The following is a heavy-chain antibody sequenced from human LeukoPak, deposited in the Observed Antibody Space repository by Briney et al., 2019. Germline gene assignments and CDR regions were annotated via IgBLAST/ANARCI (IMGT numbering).Heavy chain of an antibody. Sequence: SETLSLTCTVSGGSVSSGSYYWRWIRQPPGKGLEWIGYIYYSGSTNYNPSLKSRVTISLDTSKNQFSLKLSSVTAADTAVYYCARGSHYYDSSGLDNWGQGTLVTVSS. D-gene: IGHD3-22*01. J-gene: IGHJ4*02. CDR3: ARGSHYYDSSGLDN. CDR1: GGSVSSGSYY. CDR2: IYYSGST. V-gene: IGHV4-61*01.